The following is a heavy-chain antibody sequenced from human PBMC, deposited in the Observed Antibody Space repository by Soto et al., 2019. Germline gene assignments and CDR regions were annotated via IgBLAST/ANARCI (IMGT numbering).Heavy chain of an antibody. J-gene: IGHJ3*02. Sequence: QVQLVQSGAEVKMPGSSVKVSCKASGGTFSSYAISWVRQAPGQGLEWMGGIIPIFGTANYAQKFQGRVTITADESTSTAYMELSSLRSEDTAVYYCASGYCSGGSCYDAFDIWGQGTMVTVSS. CDR2: IIPIFGTA. D-gene: IGHD2-15*01. CDR1: GGTFSSYA. CDR3: ASGYCSGGSCYDAFDI. V-gene: IGHV1-69*12.